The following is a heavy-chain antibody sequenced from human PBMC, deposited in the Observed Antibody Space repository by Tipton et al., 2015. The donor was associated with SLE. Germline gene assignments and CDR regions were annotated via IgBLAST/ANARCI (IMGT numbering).Heavy chain of an antibody. V-gene: IGHV3-11*04. CDR1: GFTFSDYY. Sequence: SLRLSCAASGFTFSDYYMSWIRQAPGKGLEWVSYISSSGSTIYYADSVKGRFTISRDNAKNSLYLQMNSLRAEDTAVYYCARDRILHCTNGVCIPDAFDIWGQGTMVTVSS. CDR3: ARDRILHCTNGVCIPDAFDI. CDR2: ISSSGSTI. D-gene: IGHD2-8*01. J-gene: IGHJ3*02.